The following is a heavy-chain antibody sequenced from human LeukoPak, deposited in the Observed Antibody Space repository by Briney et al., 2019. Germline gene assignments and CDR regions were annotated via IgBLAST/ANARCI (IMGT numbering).Heavy chain of an antibody. Sequence: SETLSLTCTVSGGSISSGDYYWSWIRQPPGKGLEWIGYIYYSGSTYYNPPLKSRVTISVDTSKNQFSLKLSSVTAADTAVYYCARRLPSFWRNHFDYWGQGTLVTVSS. D-gene: IGHD1-14*01. V-gene: IGHV4-30-4*01. J-gene: IGHJ4*02. CDR2: IYYSGST. CDR3: ARRLPSFWRNHFDY. CDR1: GGSISSGDYY.